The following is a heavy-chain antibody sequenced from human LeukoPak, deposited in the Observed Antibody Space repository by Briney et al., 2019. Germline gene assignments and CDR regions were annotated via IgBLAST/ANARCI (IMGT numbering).Heavy chain of an antibody. CDR2: IWYDGSNK. V-gene: IGHV3-33*06. D-gene: IGHD3-22*01. J-gene: IGHJ6*02. CDR1: GFTFSSYG. Sequence: GGSLRLSCAASGFTFSSYGMHWVRQAPGKGLEWVAVIWYDGSNKYYADSVKGRFTISRDNSKNTVYLQMNSLRAEDTAVYYCAKHDGSYYYYGMDVWGQGTTVTVSS. CDR3: AKHDGSYYYYGMDV.